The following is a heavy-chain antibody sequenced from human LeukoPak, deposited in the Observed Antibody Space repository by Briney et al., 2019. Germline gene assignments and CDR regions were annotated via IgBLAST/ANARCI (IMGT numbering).Heavy chain of an antibody. V-gene: IGHV3-30*02. D-gene: IGHD3-3*01. Sequence: SCKASGYTFTGYYMHWVRQAPGKGLEWVAFIRYDGSNKYYADSVKGRFTISRDNSKNTLYLQMNSLRAEDTAVYYCAKPYYDFWSGYYTVRDAFDIWGQGTMVTVSS. CDR2: IRYDGSNK. J-gene: IGHJ3*02. CDR3: AKPYYDFWSGYYTVRDAFDI. CDR1: GYTFTGYY.